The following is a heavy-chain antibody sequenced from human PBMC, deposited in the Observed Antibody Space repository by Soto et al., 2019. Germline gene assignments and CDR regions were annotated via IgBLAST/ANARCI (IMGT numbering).Heavy chain of an antibody. V-gene: IGHV3-23*01. CDR3: AKCLQVNWNYDAFHI. CDR2: ITGIKGTT. CDR1: GFTFSSYS. D-gene: IGHD1-7*01. J-gene: IGHJ3*02. Sequence: EVKLLESGGGLVQPGGSLRLSCAASGFTFSSYSMSWVRQAPGKGLEWVSHITGIKGTTYYADSVKGRFTISRDSSSNTLYLQMNSLRAEDTALYYCAKCLQVNWNYDAFHIWGQGTMVTVSS.